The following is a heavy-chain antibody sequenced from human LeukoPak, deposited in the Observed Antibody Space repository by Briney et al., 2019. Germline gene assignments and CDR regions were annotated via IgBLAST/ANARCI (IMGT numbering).Heavy chain of an antibody. CDR3: ARGGLRFLEWLNYYYMDV. D-gene: IGHD3-3*01. CDR2: ISAYNGNT. CDR1: GYTFTSYG. Sequence: ASVKVSCKASGYTFTSYGISWVRQAPGQGLEWMGWISAYNGNTNYAQKLQGRVTMTTDTSASTAYMELRSLRSDDTAVYYCARGGLRFLEWLNYYYMDVWGKGTTVTVSS. V-gene: IGHV1-18*01. J-gene: IGHJ6*03.